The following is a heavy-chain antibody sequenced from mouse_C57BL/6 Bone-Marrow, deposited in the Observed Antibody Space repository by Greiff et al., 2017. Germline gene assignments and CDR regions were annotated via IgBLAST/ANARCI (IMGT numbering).Heavy chain of an antibody. CDR3: AEANWAWFAY. CDR2: INPSTGGT. Sequence: EVQLQQSGPELVKPGASVQISCKASGYSFTGYYMNWVKQSPEKSLEWIGEINPSTGGTTYNQKFKAKATLTVDKSSSTAYMQLKSLTSEDSAVYYCAEANWAWFAYWGQGTLVTVSA. J-gene: IGHJ3*01. D-gene: IGHD4-1*01. CDR1: GYSFTGYY. V-gene: IGHV1-42*01.